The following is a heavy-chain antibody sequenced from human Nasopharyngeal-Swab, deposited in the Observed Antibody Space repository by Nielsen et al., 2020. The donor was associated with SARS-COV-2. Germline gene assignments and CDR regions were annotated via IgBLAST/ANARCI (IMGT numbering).Heavy chain of an antibody. D-gene: IGHD4-17*01. CDR1: GFTFSSYW. CDR3: ARDNDYGDYALYYYYYGMDV. J-gene: IGHJ6*02. V-gene: IGHV3-7*03. CDR2: IKQDGSEK. Sequence: ESLKISCAASGFTFSSYWMSWVRQAPGKGLEGVANIKQDGSEKYYVDSVKGRFTISRDNAKNSLYLQMNSLRAEDTAVYYCARDNDYGDYALYYYYYGMDVWGQGTTVTVSS.